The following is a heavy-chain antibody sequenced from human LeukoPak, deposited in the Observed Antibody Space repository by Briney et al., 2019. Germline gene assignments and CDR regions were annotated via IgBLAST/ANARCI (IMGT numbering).Heavy chain of an antibody. CDR3: ARESPASTSRLMDV. Sequence: SETLSLTCTVSGDSINDYYWSWIRQPPGKGLEWIAYVYSSGSTNYNPSLKSRVTISLDTSKSQFSLKLSSVTAADTAVYYCARESPASTSRLMDVWGKGTTVTVSS. CDR1: GDSINDYY. V-gene: IGHV4-59*12. D-gene: IGHD2-2*01. CDR2: VYSSGST. J-gene: IGHJ6*03.